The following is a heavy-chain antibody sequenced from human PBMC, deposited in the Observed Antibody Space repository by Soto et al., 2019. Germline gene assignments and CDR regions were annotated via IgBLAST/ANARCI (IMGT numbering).Heavy chain of an antibody. J-gene: IGHJ3*02. CDR1: AFTFSSCS. V-gene: IGHV3-21*01. Sequence: EVQLMESGGGLVKPGGSLRLSCAASAFTFSSCSMNWVRQAPGKGLEWVSSSSSSSSYIYYADSVKGRFTISRDNAKNSLYLQMNSLRAEDTAVYYCARGYHYYDSSGYDKWDAFDIWGQGTMVTVSS. CDR3: ARGYHYYDSSGYDKWDAFDI. D-gene: IGHD3-22*01. CDR2: SSSSSSYI.